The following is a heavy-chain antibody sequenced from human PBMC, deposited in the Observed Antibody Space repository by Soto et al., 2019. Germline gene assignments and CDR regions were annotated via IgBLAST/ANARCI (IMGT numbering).Heavy chain of an antibody. CDR1: GGSFSGYY. Sequence: SETLSLTCAVYGGSFSGYYWSWIRQPPGKGLEWIGEINHSGSTNYNPSLKSRVTISVDTSKNQFSLKLSSVTAADTAVYYCERGGAYYYGSGGYYKKGPSFSYWDEGTLVTVS. CDR2: INHSGST. J-gene: IGHJ4*02. V-gene: IGHV4-34*01. D-gene: IGHD3-10*01. CDR3: ERGGAYYYGSGGYYKKGPSFSY.